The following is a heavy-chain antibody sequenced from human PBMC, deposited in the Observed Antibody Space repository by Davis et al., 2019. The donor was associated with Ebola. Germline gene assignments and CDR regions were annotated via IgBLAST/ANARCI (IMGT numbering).Heavy chain of an antibody. V-gene: IGHV3-23*01. Sequence: GGSLRLSCAASGFTFSSYAMSWVRQAPGKGLEWVSAIRDSGGRTYYADSVKGRFTISRDNAKNSLYLQMNSLRAEDTAVYYCASGDGRGSSYDMDVWGQGTTVTVSS. CDR2: IRDSGGRT. D-gene: IGHD5-12*01. CDR1: GFTFSSYA. J-gene: IGHJ6*02. CDR3: ASGDGRGSSYDMDV.